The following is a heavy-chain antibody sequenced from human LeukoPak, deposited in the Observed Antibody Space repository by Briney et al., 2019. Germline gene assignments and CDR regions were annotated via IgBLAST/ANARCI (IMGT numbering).Heavy chain of an antibody. CDR2: INPNSGGT. J-gene: IGHJ4*02. D-gene: IGHD3-10*01. CDR1: GYTFTGYY. Sequence: ASVKVSCKASGYTFTGYYMHWVRQVPGQGLEWMGWINPNSGGTNYAQKFQGRVTMTRDTSISTAYMELSRLRSDDTAVYYCARDLSNYYGSGNFDYWGQGTLVTVSS. CDR3: ARDLSNYYGSGNFDY. V-gene: IGHV1-2*02.